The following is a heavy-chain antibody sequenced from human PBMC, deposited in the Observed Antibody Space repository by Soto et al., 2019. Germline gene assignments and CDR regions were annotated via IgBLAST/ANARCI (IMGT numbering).Heavy chain of an antibody. CDR3: AARITGTAQPSDYYYYYGMDV. J-gene: IGHJ6*02. Sequence: QVQLVQSGAEVKKPGSSVKVSCKASGGTFSSYAISWVRQAPGQGLEWMGGIIPIFGTANYAQKFQGRVTITADESTSTAYMELSSLRSEDTAVYYCAARITGTAQPSDYYYYYGMDVWGQGTTVTVSS. CDR2: IIPIFGTA. V-gene: IGHV1-69*01. D-gene: IGHD1-20*01. CDR1: GGTFSSYA.